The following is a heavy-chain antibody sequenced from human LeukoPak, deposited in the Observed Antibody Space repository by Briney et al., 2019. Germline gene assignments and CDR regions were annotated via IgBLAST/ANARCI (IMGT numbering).Heavy chain of an antibody. CDR3: TTWRSFGELNY. J-gene: IGHJ4*02. CDR2: IKSKTGGGTT. CDR1: GFTFSNAW. V-gene: IGHV3-15*01. Sequence: GGSLRLSCAASGFTFSNAWMSWVRQAPGKGLEWVGRIKSKTGGGTTDYAAPVKGRFTISRDDSKNTLYLQMNSLKTEDTAVYYCTTWRSFGELNYWGQGTLVTVSS. D-gene: IGHD3-10*01.